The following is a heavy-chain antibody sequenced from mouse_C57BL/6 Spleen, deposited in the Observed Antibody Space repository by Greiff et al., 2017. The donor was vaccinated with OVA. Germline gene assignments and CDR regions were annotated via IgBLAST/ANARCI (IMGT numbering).Heavy chain of an antibody. D-gene: IGHD2-4*01. V-gene: IGHV5-9-1*02. CDR3: TRDRGYDFYAMDY. J-gene: IGHJ4*01. Sequence: EVKLMESGEGLVKPGGSLKLSCAASGFTFSSYAMSWVRQTPEKRLEWVAYISSGGDYIYYADTVKGRFTISRDNARNTLYLQMSSLKSEDTAMYYCTRDRGYDFYAMDYWGQGTSVTVSS. CDR2: ISSGGDYI. CDR1: GFTFSSYA.